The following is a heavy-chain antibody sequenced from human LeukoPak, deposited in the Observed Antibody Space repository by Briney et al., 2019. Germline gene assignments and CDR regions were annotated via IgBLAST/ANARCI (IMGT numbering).Heavy chain of an antibody. CDR3: ARGYGSSWSLRGYYFDY. J-gene: IGHJ4*02. Sequence: SETLSLTCTVSGGSISSYYWSWIRQPPGKGLEWIGYIYYSGSTNYNPSLKSRVTISVDTSKNQFSLKLSSVTAAGTAVYYCARGYGSSWSLRGYYFDYWGQGTLITVSS. D-gene: IGHD6-13*01. CDR1: GGSISSYY. V-gene: IGHV4-59*01. CDR2: IYYSGST.